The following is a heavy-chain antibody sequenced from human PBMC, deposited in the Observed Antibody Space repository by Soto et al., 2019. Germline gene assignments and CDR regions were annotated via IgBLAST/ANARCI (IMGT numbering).Heavy chain of an antibody. D-gene: IGHD3-16*01. CDR1: GFSLSTSGVG. Sequence: QITLKESGPTLVKPTQTLTLTCTFSGFSLSTSGVGVGWIRQPPGKALEWLALIYWDDDKRYSPSLKSRLTITQDNSKNQLVLTMTTMDPVDTATYYCAHSLYDYVWGTNWFDPWGQGTLVTVSS. V-gene: IGHV2-5*02. J-gene: IGHJ5*02. CDR2: IYWDDDK. CDR3: AHSLYDYVWGTNWFDP.